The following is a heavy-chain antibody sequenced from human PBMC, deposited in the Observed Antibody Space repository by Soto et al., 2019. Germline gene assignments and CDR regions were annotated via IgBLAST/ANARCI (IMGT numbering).Heavy chain of an antibody. Sequence: EVQLLESGGGLVQPGGSLRLSCAASGFTFSSYAMSWVRQAPGKGLEWVSAISGSGGSTYYADSVKGRFTISRDNSKNTLYLQMNSLRAEDTAVYYCANHGIVCDSYDQGYWGQGTLVTVSS. CDR2: ISGSGGST. CDR3: ANHGIVCDSYDQGY. CDR1: GFTFSSYA. V-gene: IGHV3-23*01. D-gene: IGHD2-21*02. J-gene: IGHJ4*02.